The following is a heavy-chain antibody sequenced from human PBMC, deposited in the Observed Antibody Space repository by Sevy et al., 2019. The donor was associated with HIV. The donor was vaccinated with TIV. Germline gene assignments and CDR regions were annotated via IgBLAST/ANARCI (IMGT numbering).Heavy chain of an antibody. J-gene: IGHJ4*02. CDR1: GFTFNKYS. CDR2: LSFGCGEI. D-gene: IGHD2-8*01. V-gene: IGHV3-23*01. CDR3: AREGCTKPHDY. Sequence: GGSLRLSCAASGFTFNKYSMSWVRQPPGKGLEWVSTLSFGCGEINYADSVKGRFTISRDNSKSSVYLQMNNLSPEDTAVYYCAREGCTKPHDYWGQGTLVTVSS.